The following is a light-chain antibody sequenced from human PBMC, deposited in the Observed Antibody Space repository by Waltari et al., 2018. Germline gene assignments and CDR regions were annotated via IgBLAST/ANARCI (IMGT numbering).Light chain of an antibody. CDR2: EDT. Sequence: SYELTQPPSVSVSPGQTARITCPGHELPRKYANWFQQKSGQAPRLVIYEDTKRPSGIPARFSGSSSGTVATLTITGAQVDDEADYYCYSSDTTGLRVFGGGTTVVVL. J-gene: IGLJ1*01. CDR3: YSSDTTGLRV. CDR1: ELPRKY. V-gene: IGLV3-10*01.